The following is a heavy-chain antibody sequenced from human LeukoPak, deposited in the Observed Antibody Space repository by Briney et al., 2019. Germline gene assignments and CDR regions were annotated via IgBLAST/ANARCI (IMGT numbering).Heavy chain of an antibody. Sequence: PGGSLRLSCAASGFTFSRSSMNWVRQAPGKGLEWVSFIDRDSSITYYADSVRGRFIISRDNARNSLFLEMNSLRAEDTAVYFCGTYDSGWYLTYWGQGTLVTVSS. J-gene: IGHJ4*02. CDR1: GFTFSRSS. V-gene: IGHV3-48*01. D-gene: IGHD6-19*01. CDR3: GTYDSGWYLTY. CDR2: IDRDSSIT.